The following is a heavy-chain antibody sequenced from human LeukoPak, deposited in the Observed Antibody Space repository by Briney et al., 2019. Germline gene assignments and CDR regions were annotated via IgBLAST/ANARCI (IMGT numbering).Heavy chain of an antibody. CDR3: TTDPTIAVAGDY. CDR1: RFTFSNAR. Sequence: GGPQRLSCAPSRFTFSNARMSGAPESRGKGVECVGRIKSKTDGGTTDYAAPVKGRFTISRDDSKNTLYLQMNSLKTEDTAVYYCTTDPTIAVAGDYWGQGTLVTVPS. CDR2: IKSKTDGGTT. J-gene: IGHJ4*02. V-gene: IGHV3-15*01. D-gene: IGHD6-19*01.